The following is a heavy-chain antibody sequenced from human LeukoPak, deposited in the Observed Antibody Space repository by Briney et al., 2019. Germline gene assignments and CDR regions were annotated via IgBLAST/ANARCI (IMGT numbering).Heavy chain of an antibody. CDR3: ARMLRDPAYPSYGSGFDP. D-gene: IGHD2-15*01. CDR2: ISGSGGST. V-gene: IGHV3-23*01. J-gene: IGHJ5*02. CDR1: GFIFSSYA. Sequence: GGSLRLSCAASGFIFSSYAMSWVRQAPGKGLEWVSAISGSGGSTYYADSVKGRFTISRDNAKNSLYLQMNSLRAEDTAVYYCARMLRDPAYPSYGSGFDPWGQGTLVTVSS.